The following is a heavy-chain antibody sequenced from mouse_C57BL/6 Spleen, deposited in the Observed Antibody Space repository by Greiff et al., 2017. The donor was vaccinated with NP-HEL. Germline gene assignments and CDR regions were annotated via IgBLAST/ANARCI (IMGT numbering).Heavy chain of an antibody. Sequence: QVQLQQSGAELARPGASVTLSCKASGYTFTSYGISWVKQRTGQGLEWIGEIYPRSGNTYYNEKFKGKATLTADKYSSTAYMELRSLTSEDSAVYFCARKGSEDYYGNYEEVYWGQGTTLTVSS. CDR3: ARKGSEDYYGNYEEVY. CDR2: IYPRSGNT. D-gene: IGHD2-1*01. V-gene: IGHV1-81*01. CDR1: GYTFTSYG. J-gene: IGHJ2*01.